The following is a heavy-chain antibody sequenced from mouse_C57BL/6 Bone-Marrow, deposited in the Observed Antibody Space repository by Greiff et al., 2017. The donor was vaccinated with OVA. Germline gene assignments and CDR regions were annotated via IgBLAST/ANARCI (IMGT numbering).Heavy chain of an antibody. CDR2: IDPSSDYT. CDR1: GYTFTGYT. Sequence: VQLKESGAELARPGASVKMSCKASGYTFTGYTMHWVKQRPGQGLEWIGYIDPSSDYTKYNQKFKDKATLTADKSSSTAYMQLSSLTSEDSAVYYCARGYYFDYWGQGTTLTVSS. V-gene: IGHV1-4*01. J-gene: IGHJ2*01. CDR3: ARGYYFDY.